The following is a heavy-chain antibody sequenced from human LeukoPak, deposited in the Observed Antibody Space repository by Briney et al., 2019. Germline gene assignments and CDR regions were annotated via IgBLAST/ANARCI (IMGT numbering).Heavy chain of an antibody. V-gene: IGHV4-61*02. CDR2: IYTSGST. D-gene: IGHD3-10*01. CDR3: ARARGGIGGFDY. J-gene: IGHJ4*02. Sequence: SETLSLTCTVSGGSISSGSYYWSWIRQPAGKGLEWIGRIYTSGSTNYNPSLKSRVTISVDTSKNQFSLKLSSVTAADTAVYYCARARGGIGGFDYWGQGTLVTVSS. CDR1: GGSISSGSYY.